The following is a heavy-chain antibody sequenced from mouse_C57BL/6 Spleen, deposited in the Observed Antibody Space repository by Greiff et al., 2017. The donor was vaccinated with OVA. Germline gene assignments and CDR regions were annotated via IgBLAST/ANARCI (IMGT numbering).Heavy chain of an antibody. J-gene: IGHJ2*01. CDR1: GFTFSSYT. Sequence: EVKLMESGGGLVKPGGSLKLSCAASGFTFSSYTMSWVRQTPEKRLEWVATISGGGGNTYYPDSVKGRFTISRDNAKNTLYLQMSSLRSEDTALYYCARHDYYGSSYLDYWGQGTTLTVSS. D-gene: IGHD1-1*01. CDR3: ARHDYYGSSYLDY. CDR2: ISGGGGNT. V-gene: IGHV5-9*01.